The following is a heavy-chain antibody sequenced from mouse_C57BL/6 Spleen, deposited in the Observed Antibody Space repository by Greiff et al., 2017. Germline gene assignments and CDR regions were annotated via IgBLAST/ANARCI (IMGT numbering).Heavy chain of an antibody. J-gene: IGHJ1*03. D-gene: IGHD1-1*01. CDR3: ASPIFTTVVAHWYFDV. Sequence: EVQLQESGPGLVKPSQSLSLTCSVTGYSITSGYYWNWIRQFPGNKLEWMGFISYDGSNNYNPSLKNRISITRDTSKNQFFLKLNSVTTEDTATYYCASPIFTTVVAHWYFDVWGTGTTVTVSS. CDR2: ISYDGSN. V-gene: IGHV3-6*01. CDR1: GYSITSGYY.